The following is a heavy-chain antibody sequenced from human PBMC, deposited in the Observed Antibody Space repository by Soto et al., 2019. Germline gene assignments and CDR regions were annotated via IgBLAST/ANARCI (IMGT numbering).Heavy chain of an antibody. J-gene: IGHJ5*02. D-gene: IGHD1-1*01. CDR3: ARDGQTGTTDYNRFAP. V-gene: IGHV4-34*01. CDR1: AGSFSGYS. CDR2: INQSGST. Sequence: KPSETLSLTCPVCAGSFSGYSWGWIRQPPGKGLEWSGEINQSGSTNYNPSLKSRVTISVDTSKNQFSLKLSSVTAADTAVYYGARDGQTGTTDYNRFAPWGQGTLVTVSS.